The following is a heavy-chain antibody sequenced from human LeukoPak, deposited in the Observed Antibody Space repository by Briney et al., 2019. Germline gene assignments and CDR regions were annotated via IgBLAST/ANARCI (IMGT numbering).Heavy chain of an antibody. V-gene: IGHV3-30-3*01. Sequence: PGRSLILSCAASGFTFSSYTIHWVRQPPGKGLEWVAVLSFDGSNKYYADSVKGRFTISRDNSKNTLYLQMNSLRAEDTAVYYCAREELGSSLGFDPWGQGTLVTVSS. CDR1: GFTFSSYT. D-gene: IGHD3-16*01. CDR2: LSFDGSNK. CDR3: AREELGSSLGFDP. J-gene: IGHJ5*02.